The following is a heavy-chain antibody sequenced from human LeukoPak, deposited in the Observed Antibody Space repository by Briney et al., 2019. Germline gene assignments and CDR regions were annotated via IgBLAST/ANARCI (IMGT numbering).Heavy chain of an antibody. J-gene: IGHJ5*02. V-gene: IGHV1-69*04. Sequence: SVKVSCKASGGTFSSYAISWVRQAPGQGLEWMGRIIPILGIANYAQKFQGRVTITADKSTSTAYMELSSLRSEDTAVYYCARKATCSGTSCYTLGDWFDPWGQGTLVTVSS. D-gene: IGHD2-2*02. CDR3: ARKATCSGTSCYTLGDWFDP. CDR1: GGTFSSYA. CDR2: IIPILGIA.